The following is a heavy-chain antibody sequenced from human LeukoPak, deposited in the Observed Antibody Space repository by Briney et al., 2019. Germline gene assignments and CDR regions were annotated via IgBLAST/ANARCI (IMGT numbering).Heavy chain of an antibody. D-gene: IGHD7-27*01. J-gene: IGHJ5*02. Sequence: SETLSLTCTVSGGSISSGGYYWSWIRQPPGKGLEWIGYIYHSGSTYYNPSLKSRVTISVDRSKNQFSLKLSSVTAADTAVYYCARDWDWGGFDPWGQGTLVTVSS. CDR1: GGSISSGGYY. V-gene: IGHV4-30-2*01. CDR2: IYHSGST. CDR3: ARDWDWGGFDP.